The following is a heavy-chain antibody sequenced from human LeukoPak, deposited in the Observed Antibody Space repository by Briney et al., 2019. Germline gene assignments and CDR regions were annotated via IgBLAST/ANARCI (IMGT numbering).Heavy chain of an antibody. CDR1: GFTFSSYA. J-gene: IGHJ6*02. Sequence: GGSLRLSCAASGFTFSSYAMSWVRQAPRKGLEWVSAISGSGGSTYYADSVKGRFTISRDNSKNTLYLQMNSLRAEDTAVYYCAKERSITIFGVVITGMDVWGQGTTVTVSS. V-gene: IGHV3-23*01. D-gene: IGHD3-3*01. CDR3: AKERSITIFGVVITGMDV. CDR2: ISGSGGST.